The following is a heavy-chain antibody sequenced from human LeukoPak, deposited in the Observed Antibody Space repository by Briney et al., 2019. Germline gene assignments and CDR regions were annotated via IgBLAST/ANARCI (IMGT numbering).Heavy chain of an antibody. D-gene: IGHD3-22*01. Sequence: GGSLRLSCAASGFTFSSYAMSWVRQAPGKGLEWVSAISGSGGSTYYADSVKGRVTISRENSKNTVYLKMNSLRAEDTAVYYCAKDRYYYDPHDAFDIWGQGTMVTVSS. CDR1: GFTFSSYA. J-gene: IGHJ3*02. V-gene: IGHV3-23*01. CDR2: ISGSGGST. CDR3: AKDRYYYDPHDAFDI.